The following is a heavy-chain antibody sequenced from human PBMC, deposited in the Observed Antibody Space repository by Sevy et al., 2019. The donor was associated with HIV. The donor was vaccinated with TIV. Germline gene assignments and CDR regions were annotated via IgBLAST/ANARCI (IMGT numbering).Heavy chain of an antibody. J-gene: IGHJ3*02. Sequence: GGSLRLSCTASGFTFSGYTMNWVRQVPGKGLEWVSSISSGSSYIYYADSVKGRFTISRDKAMNSLYLKMNSLRAEDTDVYYCARDRVSYSSSWHAFDIWGQWTMVTVSS. CDR2: ISSGSSYI. CDR3: ARDRVSYSSSWHAFDI. CDR1: GFTFSGYT. D-gene: IGHD6-13*01. V-gene: IGHV3-21*06.